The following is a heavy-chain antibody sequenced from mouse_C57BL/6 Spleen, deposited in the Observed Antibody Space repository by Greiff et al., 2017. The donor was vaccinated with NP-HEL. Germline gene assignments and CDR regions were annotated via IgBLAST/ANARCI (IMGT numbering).Heavy chain of an antibody. CDR3: ARIATEDAMDY. Sequence: VKLMESGAELVRPGTSVKVSCKASGYAFTNYLIEWVKQRPGQGLEWIGVINPGSGGTNYNEKFKGKATLTADKSSSTAYMQLSSLTSEDSAVYFCARIATEDAMDYWGQGTSVTVSS. D-gene: IGHD1-1*01. J-gene: IGHJ4*01. CDR2: INPGSGGT. V-gene: IGHV1-54*01. CDR1: GYAFTNYL.